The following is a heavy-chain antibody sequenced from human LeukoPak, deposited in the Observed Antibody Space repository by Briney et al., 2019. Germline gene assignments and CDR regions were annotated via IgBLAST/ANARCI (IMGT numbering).Heavy chain of an antibody. J-gene: IGHJ6*03. CDR3: ARDRALVSMVRGVMGYFYYYMDV. CDR1: GFTFSRYW. CDR2: INQDGSEK. Sequence: PGGSLRLSCAASGFTFSRYWMSWVRQAPGKGLEWVANINQDGSEKYYVDSVKGRFTISRDNAKNSLYLEMNSLRAEDTAVYYCARDRALVSMVRGVMGYFYYYMDVWGKGITVTISS. D-gene: IGHD3-10*01. V-gene: IGHV3-7*01.